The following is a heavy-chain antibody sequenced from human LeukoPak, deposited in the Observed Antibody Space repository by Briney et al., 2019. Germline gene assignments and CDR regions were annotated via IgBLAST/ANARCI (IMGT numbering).Heavy chain of an antibody. J-gene: IGHJ4*02. Sequence: SVKVSCKASGGTFSSYAISWVRQAPGQGLEWMGGIIPIFGTANYAQKFQGRVTITADESTSTAYMELSSLRSEDTAVYYCARAALGRTVLNYWGQGTLVTVSS. D-gene: IGHD4-17*01. V-gene: IGHV1-69*13. CDR1: GGTFSSYA. CDR2: IIPIFGTA. CDR3: ARAALGRTVLNY.